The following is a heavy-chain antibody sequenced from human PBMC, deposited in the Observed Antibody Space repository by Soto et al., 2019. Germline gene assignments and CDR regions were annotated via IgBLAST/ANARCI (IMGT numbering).Heavy chain of an antibody. J-gene: IGHJ4*02. CDR2: ISWNSGSI. D-gene: IGHD2-15*01. CDR3: AMGEGVAATLNRRHANFDY. Sequence: GGSLRLSCAASGFTFDDYAMHWVRQAPGKGLEWVSGISWNSGSIGYADSVKGRFTISRDNAKNSLYLQMNSLRAEDTALYYCAMGEGVAATLNRRHANFDYWGQGTLVTVSS. V-gene: IGHV3-9*01. CDR1: GFTFDDYA.